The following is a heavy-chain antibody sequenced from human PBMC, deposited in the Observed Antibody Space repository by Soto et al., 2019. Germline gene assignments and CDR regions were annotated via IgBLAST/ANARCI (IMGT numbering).Heavy chain of an antibody. CDR3: ASGGPTAVIPFGP. V-gene: IGHV1-69*05. CDR2: IIPIFGTA. CDR1: GGTFSSYA. Sequence: QVQLVQSGAEVKKPGSSVKVSCKASGGTFSSYAISWVRQAPGQGLEWMGGIIPIFGTANYAQKFQGRVTITSNESRSPAYRQLSGLRSDETAVYYCASGGPTAVIPFGPWGQGTLVTVSS. D-gene: IGHD4-17*01. J-gene: IGHJ5*02.